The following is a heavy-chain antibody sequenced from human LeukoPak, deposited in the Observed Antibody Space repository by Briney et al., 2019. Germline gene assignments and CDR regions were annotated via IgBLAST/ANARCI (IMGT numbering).Heavy chain of an antibody. J-gene: IGHJ4*02. D-gene: IGHD2-15*01. V-gene: IGHV3-20*04. CDR3: AKGGDCSGGTCLTTIDF. Sequence: GGSLRLSCAASGFTFDDCGMSWVRQAPGKGLEWVSGINWNGGSTGYADSVKGRFTISRDNAKNSLYLQMNSLRTEDTALYYCAKGGDCSGGTCLTTIDFWGQGTLVTVSS. CDR1: GFTFDDCG. CDR2: INWNGGST.